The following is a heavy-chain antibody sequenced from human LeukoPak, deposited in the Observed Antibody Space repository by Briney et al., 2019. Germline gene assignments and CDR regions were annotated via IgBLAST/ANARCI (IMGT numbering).Heavy chain of an antibody. CDR2: IRYDGSNK. V-gene: IGHV3-30*02. J-gene: IGHJ6*03. CDR1: GFTFSSYS. D-gene: IGHD2-15*01. CDR3: RAASHYYYYYMDV. Sequence: GGSLRLSCAASGFTFSSYSMNWVRQAPGKGLEWVAFIRYDGSNKYYADSVKGRFTISRDNSKNTLYLQMNSLRAEDTTVYYCRAASHYYYYYMDVWGKGTTVTVSS.